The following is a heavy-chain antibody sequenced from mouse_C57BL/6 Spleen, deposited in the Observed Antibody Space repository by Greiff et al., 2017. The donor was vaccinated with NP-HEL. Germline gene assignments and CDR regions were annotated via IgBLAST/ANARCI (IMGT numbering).Heavy chain of an antibody. CDR1: GYTFTSYW. J-gene: IGHJ2*01. CDR3: ARSGYGGYFDY. Sequence: QVQLQQPGAELVRPGSSVKLSCKASGYTFTSYWMDWVKQRPGQGLEWIGNIYPSDSETHYNQKFKDKATLTVDKSSSTAYMQLSSLTSEDSAVYYRARSGYGGYFDYWGQGTTLTVSS. CDR2: IYPSDSET. V-gene: IGHV1-61*01. D-gene: IGHD1-1*01.